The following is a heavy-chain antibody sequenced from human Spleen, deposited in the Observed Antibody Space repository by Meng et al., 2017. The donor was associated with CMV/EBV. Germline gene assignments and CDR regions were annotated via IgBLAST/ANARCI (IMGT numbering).Heavy chain of an antibody. J-gene: IGHJ6*02. CDR3: AIWDCSTTSCYGYYYFGLDT. CDR1: GYTFTDFY. V-gene: IGHV1-18*04. D-gene: IGHD2-2*01. Sequence: ASVKVSCKASGYTFTDFYIHWVRQAPGQGLEWMGWISAYYGTTHYAEKLQGRVTMTIDTSSTTAYMELRSLTSDDTAVYYCAIWDCSTTSCYGYYYFGLDTWGQGTTVTVSS. CDR2: ISAYYGTT.